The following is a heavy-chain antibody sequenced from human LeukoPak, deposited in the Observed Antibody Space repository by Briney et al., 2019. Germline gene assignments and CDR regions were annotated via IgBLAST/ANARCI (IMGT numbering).Heavy chain of an antibody. CDR3: ARTLYIAAVPGGFDY. D-gene: IGHD6-13*01. J-gene: IGHJ4*02. V-gene: IGHV1-2*02. CDR2: INPNNGGT. Sequence: ASVKVSCKASGYTFTGYYMHWVRQAPGQGLEWMGWINPNNGGTNYAQRFQGRVTMTRDTSISTVYMELSRLRSDDTALYYCARTLYIAAVPGGFDYWGQGTLVTVSS. CDR1: GYTFTGYY.